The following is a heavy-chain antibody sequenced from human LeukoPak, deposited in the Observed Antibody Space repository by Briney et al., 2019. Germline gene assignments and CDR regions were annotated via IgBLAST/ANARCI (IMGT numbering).Heavy chain of an antibody. CDR1: GYTLTELS. V-gene: IGHV1-24*01. D-gene: IGHD6-13*01. CDR3: ATSSSSWYGGAFDI. J-gene: IGHJ3*02. Sequence: ASVKVSCKVSGYTLTELSMHWVRQAPGKGLEWMGGFDPEDGETIYAQKFQGRVTMTEDTSTDTAYMELSGLRSEDTAVYYCATSSSSWYGGAFDIWGQGTMVTVSS. CDR2: FDPEDGET.